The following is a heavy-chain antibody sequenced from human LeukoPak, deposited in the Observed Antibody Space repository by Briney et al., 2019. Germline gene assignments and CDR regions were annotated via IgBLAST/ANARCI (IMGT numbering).Heavy chain of an antibody. J-gene: IGHJ4*02. V-gene: IGHV4-59*01. D-gene: IGHD1-14*01. CDR1: GGSISSGY. CDR2: IYYSGST. CDR3: AKGFGNRDQGRRTPQYYLNF. Sequence: SETLSLTCTVSGGSISSGYWGWIRQPPGKGLEWIGYIYYSGSTTYNPSLKSRLTISIDASQNHFSLSLNSVTAADTAVYYCAKGFGNRDQGRRTPQYYLNFWGQGTLVTVSS.